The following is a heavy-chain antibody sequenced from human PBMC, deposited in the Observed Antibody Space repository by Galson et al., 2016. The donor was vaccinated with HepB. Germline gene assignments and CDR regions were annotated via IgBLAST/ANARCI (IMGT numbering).Heavy chain of an antibody. CDR3: TRDYYGSLDH. J-gene: IGHJ4*02. D-gene: IGHD3-10*01. V-gene: IGHV3-48*04. CDR1: GFTFNNAW. CDR2: ITTSSSTI. Sequence: SLRLSCAASGFTFNNAWMNWVRQAPGKGLEWISYITTSSSTIHYADSVKGRFAISRDNAKNTVHLQMNSLRAEDTAVYYCTRDYYGSLDHWGQGTLVTVSS.